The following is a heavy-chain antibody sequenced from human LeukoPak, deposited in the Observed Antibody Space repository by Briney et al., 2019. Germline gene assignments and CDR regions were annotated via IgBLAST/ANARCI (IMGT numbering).Heavy chain of an antibody. V-gene: IGHV3-74*01. J-gene: IGHJ4*02. D-gene: IGHD3-10*01. CDR1: GFTFSSYW. Sequence: GGSLRLSCAASGFTFSSYWMHWVRQAPGKGLVWVSRINSDGSSTSYADSVKGRFTISRDNAKNSLYLQMNSLRAEDTAVYYCARGPFASGSYSLYGYGSVFDYWGQGTLVTVSS. CDR3: ARGPFASGSYSLYGYGSVFDY. CDR2: INSDGSST.